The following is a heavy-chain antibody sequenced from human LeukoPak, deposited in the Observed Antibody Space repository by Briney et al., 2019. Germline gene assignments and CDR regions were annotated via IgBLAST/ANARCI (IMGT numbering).Heavy chain of an antibody. CDR3: ARVSRSRGKWLFDN. J-gene: IGHJ4*02. CDR2: INTNTGNP. D-gene: IGHD3-22*01. V-gene: IGHV7-4-1*02. CDR1: GYTFTSYA. Sequence: GASVKVSCKASGYTFTSYAMNWVRQAPGQGLEWMGWINTNTGNPTYAQGFTGRFVFSLDTSVSTAYLQISSLKAEDIAVYYCARVSRSRGKWLFDNWGQGTLVTVSS.